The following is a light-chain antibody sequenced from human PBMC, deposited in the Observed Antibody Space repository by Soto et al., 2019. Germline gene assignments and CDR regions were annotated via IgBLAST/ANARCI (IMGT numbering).Light chain of an antibody. J-gene: IGKJ2*01. CDR2: GAS. CDR3: QQYGSSPYT. V-gene: IGKV3-20*01. Sequence: EIVLTQSPGTLSVSPGERVTLSCRASQTVSSSYLAWYQQKPGQAPRFLIYGASSRATGIPDRFSGSGSGTDFTLTISRLEPEDVAVYYCQQYGSSPYTFGQGTKLEIK. CDR1: QTVSSSY.